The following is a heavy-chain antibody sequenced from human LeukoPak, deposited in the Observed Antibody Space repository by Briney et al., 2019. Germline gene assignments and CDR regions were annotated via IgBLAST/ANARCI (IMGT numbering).Heavy chain of an antibody. CDR2: VHLDGRT. Sequence: SETLSLTCGVSGGSVINTNWWTWVRQPPGKGLEWIGEVHLDGRTNYNPSLESRLPMSVDVSENQVSLKLTSVTAADTAVYYCAREGGFYRPLDYSGQGPMVTVSS. J-gene: IGHJ4*02. CDR1: GGSVINTNW. V-gene: IGHV4-4*02. CDR3: AREGGFYRPLDY. D-gene: IGHD3-3*01.